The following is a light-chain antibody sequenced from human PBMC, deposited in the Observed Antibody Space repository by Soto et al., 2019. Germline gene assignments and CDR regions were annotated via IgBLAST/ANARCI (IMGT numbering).Light chain of an antibody. Sequence: EMVLTQSPGTLSLSPGERATLSCRASQIVGASYLAWYQQKPGQAPRLLINGASSRATGIPDRFSGSGSGTDFTLTISRLEPEDFAVYYCQQYGSSSWTFGQGTKVDIK. J-gene: IGKJ1*01. CDR3: QQYGSSSWT. CDR2: GAS. V-gene: IGKV3-20*01. CDR1: QIVGASY.